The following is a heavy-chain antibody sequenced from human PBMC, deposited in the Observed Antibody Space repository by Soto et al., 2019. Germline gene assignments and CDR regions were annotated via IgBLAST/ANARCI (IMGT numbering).Heavy chain of an antibody. D-gene: IGHD6-13*01. CDR3: ARSQKQQPFDY. CDR2: IWYDGSNK. Sequence: GGSLRLSCAASGFTFSSYGMHWVRQAPGKGLEWVAVIWYDGSNKYYADSVKGRFTISRDNSKNTLYLQMNSLRAEDTAVYYCARSQKQQPFDYWGQGTLVTVSS. V-gene: IGHV3-33*01. CDR1: GFTFSSYG. J-gene: IGHJ4*02.